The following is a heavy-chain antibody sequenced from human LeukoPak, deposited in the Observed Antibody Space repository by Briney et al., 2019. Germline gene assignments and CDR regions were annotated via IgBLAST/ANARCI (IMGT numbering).Heavy chain of an antibody. D-gene: IGHD3-22*01. CDR1: GGSISSYY. Sequence: SETLSLTCTVSGGSISSYYWSWIRQPAGKGLEWIGRIYTSGSTNYNPSLKSRVTMSVDTSKNQFSLKLSSVTAADTAVYYCARVKYYYDSSGYYHIASGYYYYYYMDVWGKGTTVTFSS. CDR3: ARVKYYYDSSGYYHIASGYYYYYYMDV. J-gene: IGHJ6*03. CDR2: IYTSGST. V-gene: IGHV4-4*07.